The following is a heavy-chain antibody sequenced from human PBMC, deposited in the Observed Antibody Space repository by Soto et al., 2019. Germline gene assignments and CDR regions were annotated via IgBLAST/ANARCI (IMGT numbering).Heavy chain of an antibody. CDR2: IYYSGST. V-gene: IGHV4-31*03. Sequence: SETLSLTCTVSGGSISSGGYYWSWIRQHPGKGLKWIGYIYYSGSTYYNPSLKSRVTISVDTSKNQFSLKLSSVTAADTAVYYCAREFPPPTPNWFDPWGQGTMVTVYS. CDR3: AREFPPPTPNWFDP. CDR1: GGSISSGGYY. J-gene: IGHJ5*02.